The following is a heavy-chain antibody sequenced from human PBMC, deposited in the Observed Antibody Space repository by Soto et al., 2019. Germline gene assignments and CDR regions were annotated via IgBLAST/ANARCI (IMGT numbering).Heavy chain of an antibody. CDR3: ARGHEFGGNSDAFDI. Sequence: ASVKVSCKASGYTFTNFGISLVRQAPGQGLEWMGWISAYNGNTNYAQKFQGRVTITADKSTNTAYMELRSLLSEDTAVYYCARGHEFGGNSDAFDIWGQGTVVTVSS. D-gene: IGHD2-21*02. CDR1: GYTFTNFG. CDR2: ISAYNGNT. V-gene: IGHV1-18*01. J-gene: IGHJ3*02.